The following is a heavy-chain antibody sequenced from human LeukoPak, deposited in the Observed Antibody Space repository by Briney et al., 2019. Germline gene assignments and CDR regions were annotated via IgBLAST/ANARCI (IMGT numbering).Heavy chain of an antibody. Sequence: ASVKVSCKASGYTFTGYYMHWVRQAPGQGLEWMGWINPNSGGTNYAQKFQGRVTMTRDTSISTAYMELSRLRSGDTAVYYCARAGWDSTGPNTPWFDPWGQGTLVTVSS. CDR2: INPNSGGT. D-gene: IGHD2-2*01. V-gene: IGHV1-2*02. CDR1: GYTFTGYY. CDR3: ARAGWDSTGPNTPWFDP. J-gene: IGHJ5*02.